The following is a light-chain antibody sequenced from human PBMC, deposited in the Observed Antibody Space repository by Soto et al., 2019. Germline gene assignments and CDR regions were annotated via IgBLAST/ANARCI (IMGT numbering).Light chain of an antibody. CDR3: SSYISTTSLLV. CDR1: SSDVGGFDF. CDR2: EVS. J-gene: IGLJ1*01. Sequence: QSVLTQPASVSGSPGQSITISCTGTSSDVGGFDFVSWFQRHPGKAPKLLIYEVSRRPSGISNRFSGSKTVNTASLTISGLQAEDGAEYFCSSYISTTSLLVFGTGTKVTVL. V-gene: IGLV2-14*01.